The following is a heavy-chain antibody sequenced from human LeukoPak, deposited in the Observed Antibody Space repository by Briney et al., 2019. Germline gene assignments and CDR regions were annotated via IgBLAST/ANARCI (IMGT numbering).Heavy chain of an antibody. CDR1: GGSFSGYY. CDR3: ARGRTKTTAFDPFDY. J-gene: IGHJ4*02. D-gene: IGHD1-7*01. CDR2: INHSGST. V-gene: IGHV4-34*01. Sequence: SETLSLTCAVYGGSFSGYYWSWIRQPPGKGLEWIGEINHSGSTNYNPSLKSRVTISVDTSKNQFSLKLSSVTAADTAVYYCARGRTKTTAFDPFDYWGQGTLVTVSS.